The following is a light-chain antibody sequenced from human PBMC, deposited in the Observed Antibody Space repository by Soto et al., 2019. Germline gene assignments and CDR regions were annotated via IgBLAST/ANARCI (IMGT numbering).Light chain of an antibody. J-gene: IGLJ7*02. V-gene: IGLV2-23*02. CDR2: EVS. Sequence: QSALTQPASVSGSPGQSITISCTGTSSDVGSHNLVSWYQQHPGQAPKLMIYEVSKRPLGVSARFSASKSGNTASLTISGLQAEDEADYYGCSYGGSRAVFGGGTQLTAL. CDR3: CSYGGSRAV. CDR1: SSDVGSHNL.